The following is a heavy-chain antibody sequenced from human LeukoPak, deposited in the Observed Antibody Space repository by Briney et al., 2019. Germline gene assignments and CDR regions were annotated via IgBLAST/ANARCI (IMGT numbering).Heavy chain of an antibody. J-gene: IGHJ4*02. CDR1: GGSIRGYF. CDR2: IYSSGST. V-gene: IGHV4-59*08. Sequence: SETLSLTCTVSGGSIRGYFWSWIRQPQGKGLEWIGHIYSSGSTTYTPSLQGRVTISLDTSKNQFSLKLSSVTAADTAVYYCARHYDSGSYPLDFWGQGTLVTVSS. D-gene: IGHD3-10*01. CDR3: ARHYDSGSYPLDF.